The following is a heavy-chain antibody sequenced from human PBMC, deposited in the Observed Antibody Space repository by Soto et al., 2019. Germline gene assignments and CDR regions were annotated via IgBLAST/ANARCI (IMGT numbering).Heavy chain of an antibody. CDR3: ARQDWGLDY. J-gene: IGHJ4*02. CDR2: TYYRSKWYN. V-gene: IGHV6-1*01. CDR1: GDSVSSNSVT. D-gene: IGHD7-27*01. Sequence: SQTLSLPCAISGDSVSSNSVTWNWLRQSPSRGLEWLGRTYYRSKWYNDYAVSVKSRIILNPDTSKNQFSLQLNSVTPEDTAVYYCARQDWGLDYWGQGTLVTVSS.